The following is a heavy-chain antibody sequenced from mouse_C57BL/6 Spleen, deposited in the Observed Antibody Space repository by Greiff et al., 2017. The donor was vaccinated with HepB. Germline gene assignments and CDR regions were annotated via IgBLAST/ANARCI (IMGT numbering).Heavy chain of an antibody. CDR1: GYTFTDYY. CDR3: ATTVFDY. Sequence: QVQLKQSGAELVRPGASVKLSCKASGYTFTDYYINWVKQRPGQGLEWIARIYPGSGNTYYNEKFKGKATLTAEKSSSTAYMQLSSLPSEDSAVYFCATTVFDYWGQGTTLTVSS. J-gene: IGHJ2*01. V-gene: IGHV1-76*01. CDR2: IYPGSGNT. D-gene: IGHD1-1*01.